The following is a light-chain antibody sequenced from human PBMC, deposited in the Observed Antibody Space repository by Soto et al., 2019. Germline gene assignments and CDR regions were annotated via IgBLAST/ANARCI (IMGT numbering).Light chain of an antibody. CDR2: DVT. J-gene: IGLJ2*01. CDR1: SSDVGGYNS. CDR3: CSYAGSYTGV. Sequence: QSVLTQPRSVSGSPGQSVTISCTGTSSDVGGYNSVSWYQQHPGKAPKLMIYDVTKRPSGVPDRFSGSKSGNTASLTISGLQAEDEADYYCCSYAGSYTGVFGGGTKLTVL. V-gene: IGLV2-11*01.